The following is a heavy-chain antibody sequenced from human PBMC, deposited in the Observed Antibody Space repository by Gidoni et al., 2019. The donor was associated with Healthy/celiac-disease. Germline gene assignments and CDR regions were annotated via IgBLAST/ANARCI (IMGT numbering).Heavy chain of an antibody. Sequence: QVQLLQSGSEVKKPGASGKVSCKASGYTFTSYGLSWVRQAPGQGLEWMGWISAYNGNTNYAQKLPRRVNMTTDTSTRTASMELRSLRSVDTAVYYCARGQYSYAFDIWGQGTMVTVSS. CDR1: GYTFTSYG. V-gene: IGHV1-18*01. CDR2: ISAYNGNT. D-gene: IGHD5-18*01. J-gene: IGHJ3*02. CDR3: ARGQYSYAFDI.